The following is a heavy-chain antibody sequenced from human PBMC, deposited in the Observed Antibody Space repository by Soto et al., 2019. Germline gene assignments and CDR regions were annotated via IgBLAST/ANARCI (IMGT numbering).Heavy chain of an antibody. Sequence: PGESLKISCKGSGYSFTNYWIGWVRQMPGKGLEWMGITYPGDSDTRYSPSFKGQVTISADKSITTAYLQWSSLKASDTAMYYCARHVGFSSAWTPDHWGQGTLVTVSS. J-gene: IGHJ4*02. CDR3: ARHVGFSSAWTPDH. D-gene: IGHD6-19*01. CDR2: TYPGDSDT. CDR1: GYSFTNYW. V-gene: IGHV5-51*01.